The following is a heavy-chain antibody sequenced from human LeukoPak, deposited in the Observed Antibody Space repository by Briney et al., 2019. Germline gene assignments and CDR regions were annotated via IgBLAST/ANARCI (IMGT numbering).Heavy chain of an antibody. CDR3: AKDPRLRYFDWLYYFDY. CDR1: GFTFSSYG. V-gene: IGHV3-30*18. D-gene: IGHD3-9*01. J-gene: IGHJ4*02. Sequence: PGGSLRLSCAASGFTFSSYGMHWVRQAPGKGLEWVAVISYDGSNKYYADSVKGRFTISRDNSKNTLYLQMNSLRAGDTAVYYCAKDPRLRYFDWLYYFDYWGQGTLVTVSS. CDR2: ISYDGSNK.